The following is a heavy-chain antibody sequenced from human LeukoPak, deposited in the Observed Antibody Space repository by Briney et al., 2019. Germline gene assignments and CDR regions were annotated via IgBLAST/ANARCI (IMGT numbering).Heavy chain of an antibody. CDR1: GFTFSSYG. D-gene: IGHD2-15*01. CDR3: AKVVSLAANYYYYYGMDV. CDR2: ISYDGSNK. V-gene: IGHV3-30*18. Sequence: QPGGSLRLSCAASGFTFSSYGMHWVRQAPGKGLEWVAVISYDGSNKYYADSVKGRFTISRDNSKNTLYLQMNSLRAEDTAVYYCAKVVSLAANYYYYYGMDVWGQGTTVTVSS. J-gene: IGHJ6*02.